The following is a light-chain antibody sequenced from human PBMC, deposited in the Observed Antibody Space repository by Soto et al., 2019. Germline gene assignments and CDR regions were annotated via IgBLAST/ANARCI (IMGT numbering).Light chain of an antibody. CDR3: QQYNSYSPWT. J-gene: IGKJ1*01. CDR1: QSISSR. V-gene: IGKV1-5*01. Sequence: EIQMTQSPSTLSASVGDRATITCRASQSISSRLAWYQQKPGQAPKLLIYDASTWESGVPARFSGSGSGTEFTLTISSLQSDDFATYYCQQYNSYSPWTFGQGTKVEIK. CDR2: DAS.